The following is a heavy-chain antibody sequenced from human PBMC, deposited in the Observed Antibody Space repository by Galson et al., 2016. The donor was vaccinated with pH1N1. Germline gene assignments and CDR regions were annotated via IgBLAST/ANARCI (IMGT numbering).Heavy chain of an antibody. V-gene: IGHV7-4-1*02. CDR3: ARESYRCSGGSCYFDS. D-gene: IGHD2-15*01. J-gene: IGHJ4*02. CDR1: GYTFASYA. Sequence: SVKVSCKASGYTFASYATNWVRQVPGQGLEWMGWIHTTTGDPSYGQGFTGRFVFSLDTSVTTAYLQISSLKTEDAAVYYCARESYRCSGGSCYFDSWGQGTMVTVSS. CDR2: IHTTTGDP.